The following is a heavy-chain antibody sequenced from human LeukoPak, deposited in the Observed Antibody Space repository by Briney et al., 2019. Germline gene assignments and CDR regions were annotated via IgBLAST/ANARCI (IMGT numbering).Heavy chain of an antibody. Sequence: QTGGSLRLSCAASGFTFSSYWMSWVRQAPGKGLEWVANIKQDGSEKYYVDSVKGRFTISRDNAKNSLYLQMNSLRAEDTAVYYCARVVVISDFWSGYPTGLYYYYYGMDVWGQGTTVTVSS. CDR3: ARVVVISDFWSGYPTGLYYYYYGMDV. V-gene: IGHV3-7*03. CDR1: GFTFSSYW. CDR2: IKQDGSEK. D-gene: IGHD3-3*01. J-gene: IGHJ6*02.